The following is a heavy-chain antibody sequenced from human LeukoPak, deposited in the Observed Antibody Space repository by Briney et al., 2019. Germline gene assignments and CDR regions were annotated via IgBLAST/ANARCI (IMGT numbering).Heavy chain of an antibody. CDR3: AKDRSGSYSQGLDY. J-gene: IGHJ4*02. V-gene: IGHV3-30*02. D-gene: IGHD1-26*01. CDR1: GFIFRNYG. Sequence: GESLRLSCAASGFIFRNYGVHWVRQAPGKGLEWVAFIRYDGTNKYYADSVKGPFTTSRDNSKNTLYLQMNSLRAEETAVYYCAKDRSGSYSQGLDYWGQGTLVTVSS. CDR2: IRYDGTNK.